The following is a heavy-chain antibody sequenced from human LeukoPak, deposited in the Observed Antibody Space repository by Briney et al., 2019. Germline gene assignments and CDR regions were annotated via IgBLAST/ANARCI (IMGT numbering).Heavy chain of an antibody. CDR1: GFTFSVYA. CDR2: ISNNGGRT. J-gene: IGHJ4*02. Sequence: GGSLRLSCSVSGFTFSVYAMHWVRQAPGKGLECVSLISNNGGRTYYADSVKGRFTISRDNSKNTLYLQMSSLRADDTAVYYCVKGSYDSSGYYTDRCFDHWGQGTLVTVSS. CDR3: VKGSYDSSGYYTDRCFDH. D-gene: IGHD3-22*01. V-gene: IGHV3-64D*06.